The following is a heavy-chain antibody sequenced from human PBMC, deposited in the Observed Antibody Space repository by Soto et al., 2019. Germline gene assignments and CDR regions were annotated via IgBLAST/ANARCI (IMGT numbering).Heavy chain of an antibody. CDR3: AKAGMAAAGYFDY. Sequence: QVQLVESGGGVVQPGRSLRLSYAASGFTFSSYGMHWVRQAPGKGLEWVAVISYDGSNKYYADSVKGRFTISRDNSKNTLYLQMNSLRAEDTAVYYCAKAGMAAAGYFDYWGQGTLVTVSS. D-gene: IGHD6-13*01. CDR1: GFTFSSYG. J-gene: IGHJ4*02. V-gene: IGHV3-30*18. CDR2: ISYDGSNK.